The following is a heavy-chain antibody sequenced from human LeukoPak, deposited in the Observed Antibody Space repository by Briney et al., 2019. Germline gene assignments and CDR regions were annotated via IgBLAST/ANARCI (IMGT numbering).Heavy chain of an antibody. CDR2: ISAYNGNT. J-gene: IGHJ5*02. Sequence: ASVKVSCKASGYTFTSYGISWVRQAPGQGLEWMGWISAYNGNTNYAQKLQGRVTMTTDTSTSTAYMELRSLRSDDTAVYYCARDCTVTPDDPDWFDPWGQGTLVTVSS. V-gene: IGHV1-18*01. CDR1: GYTFTSYG. CDR3: ARDCTVTPDDPDWFDP. D-gene: IGHD4-17*01.